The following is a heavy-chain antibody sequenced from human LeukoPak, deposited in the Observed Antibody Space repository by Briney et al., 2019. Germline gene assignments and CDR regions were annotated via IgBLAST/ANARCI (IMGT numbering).Heavy chain of an antibody. CDR1: GFTFSSYT. CDR2: ITTSDGNT. V-gene: IGHV3-23*01. D-gene: IGHD3-10*01. J-gene: IGHJ4*02. Sequence: GGSLRLSCAASGFTFSSYTMSWVRQAPGKGLEWVSTITTSDGNTYYADSVKGRFTVSRDNSKNTLYLQINSLRAEDTAVYYCARQWFGEQRAYWGQGTLVTVSS. CDR3: ARQWFGEQRAY.